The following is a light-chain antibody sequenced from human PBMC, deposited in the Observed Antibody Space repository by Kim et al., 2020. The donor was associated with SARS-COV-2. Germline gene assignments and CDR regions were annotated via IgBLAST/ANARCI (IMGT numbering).Light chain of an antibody. V-gene: IGLV3-1*01. Sequence: VSPGQTASITCSGDKLGDKYACWYHQKPGQSPVLVIYQDNKRPSGIPERFSGSNSGNTATLTISGTQAMDEADYYCQAWDSNTAVFGGGTQLTVL. J-gene: IGLJ2*01. CDR1: KLGDKY. CDR3: QAWDSNTAV. CDR2: QDN.